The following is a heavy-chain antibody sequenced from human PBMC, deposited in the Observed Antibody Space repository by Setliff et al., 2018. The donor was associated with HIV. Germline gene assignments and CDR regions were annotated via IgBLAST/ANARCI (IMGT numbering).Heavy chain of an antibody. CDR2: IHSSGIT. J-gene: IGHJ6*02. CDR3: ATHASTVQDAMDV. V-gene: IGHV4-39*01. D-gene: IGHD4-4*01. Sequence: SETLSLTSTVSGGSISSTIYHWVWIRQPPGKGLEWIGNIHSSGITYYKPSLKSRLTISLDTSKNQFSLKLSSVTAADTAVYYCATHASTVQDAMDVWGQGTTVTVSS. CDR1: GGSISSTIYH.